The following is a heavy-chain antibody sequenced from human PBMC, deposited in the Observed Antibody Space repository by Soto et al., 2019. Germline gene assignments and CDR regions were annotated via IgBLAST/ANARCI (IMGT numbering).Heavy chain of an antibody. V-gene: IGHV3-21*01. D-gene: IGHD2-2*01. J-gene: IGHJ4*02. Sequence: EVQLVESGGGLVKPGGSLRLSCAVSGFTFSAYTMNWVRQAPGKGLEWVSSITYDSAYIYYADSVKGRFTISRDNAKNSLYLQMNSLRAEDTAVYYCARQLGSACCDYWGQGILVTVSS. CDR1: GFTFSAYT. CDR3: ARQLGSACCDY. CDR2: ITYDSAYI.